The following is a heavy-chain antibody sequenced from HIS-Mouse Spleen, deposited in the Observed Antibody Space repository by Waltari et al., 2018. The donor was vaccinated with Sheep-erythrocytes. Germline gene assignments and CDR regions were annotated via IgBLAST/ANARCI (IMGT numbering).Heavy chain of an antibody. CDR1: GGTFSSSA. CDR2: IIPIFGTA. Sequence: QVQLVQSGAEVKKPGSSVKVSCKASGGTFSSSAISWGRQAPGQGLEWMGGIIPIFGTANYAQKFQGRVTITADESTSTAYMELSSLRSEDTAVYYCARDTSSDSSGWHDAFDIWGQGTMVTVSS. CDR3: ARDTSSDSSGWHDAFDI. V-gene: IGHV1-69*01. J-gene: IGHJ3*02. D-gene: IGHD6-19*01.